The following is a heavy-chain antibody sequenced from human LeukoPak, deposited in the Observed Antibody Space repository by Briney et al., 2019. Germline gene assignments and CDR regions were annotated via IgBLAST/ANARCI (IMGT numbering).Heavy chain of an antibody. J-gene: IGHJ4*02. CDR3: ARAWFGELKVDY. Sequence: ASVKVSCKASGYTFTNYGITWVRQAPGQGLEWMGWISAYNGNTNYAQKLQGRVTMTTDTSTSTAYMELRSLRSDDTAVYYCARAWFGELKVDYWGQGTLVTVSS. V-gene: IGHV1-18*01. CDR1: GYTFTNYG. CDR2: ISAYNGNT. D-gene: IGHD3-10*01.